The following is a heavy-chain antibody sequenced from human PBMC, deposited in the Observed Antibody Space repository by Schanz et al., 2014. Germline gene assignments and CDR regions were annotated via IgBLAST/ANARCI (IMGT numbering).Heavy chain of an antibody. V-gene: IGHV3-7*01. D-gene: IGHD5-12*01. CDR3: ARDFHGYGPHLDY. CDR2: IKKDGSEK. CDR1: GFTFSSYA. J-gene: IGHJ4*02. Sequence: EVQLLESGGGLVQPGGSLRLSCAASGFTFSSYAMSWVRQAPGKGLEWVANIKKDGSEKYYVDSVKGRFTISRDNAKNSLFLQMNSLSPEDTAFYYCARDFHGYGPHLDYWGQGSLVTVSS.